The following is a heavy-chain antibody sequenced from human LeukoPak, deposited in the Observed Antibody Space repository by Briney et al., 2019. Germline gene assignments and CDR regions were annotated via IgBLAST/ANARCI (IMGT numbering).Heavy chain of an antibody. CDR1: GFTFSSYG. D-gene: IGHD3-22*01. J-gene: IGHJ4*02. V-gene: IGHV3-30*18. Sequence: PGRSLRLSCAASGFTFSSYGMHWVRQAPGKGLEWVAVISYDGSNKYYADSVKGRFTISRDNSKNTLYLQMNSLRAEDTAVYYCAKDGWATIYYYDSSGYFDYWGQGTLVTVSS. CDR2: ISYDGSNK. CDR3: AKDGWATIYYYDSSGYFDY.